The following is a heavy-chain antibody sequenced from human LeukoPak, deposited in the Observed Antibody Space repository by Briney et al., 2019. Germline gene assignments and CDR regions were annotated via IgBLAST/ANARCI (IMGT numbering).Heavy chain of an antibody. Sequence: ASVKVSCKASGGTFSSLSFSWVRQPPGQGLEWMGRISPIGNVAEYAQKFQGRLTFSADKSTSTVHMELSSLRSVDTAVYFCARRIWNADYVGGWFDPWGQGTLVTVSS. D-gene: IGHD4-17*01. CDR1: GGTFSSLS. J-gene: IGHJ5*02. V-gene: IGHV1-69*02. CDR2: ISPIGNVA. CDR3: ARRIWNADYVGGWFDP.